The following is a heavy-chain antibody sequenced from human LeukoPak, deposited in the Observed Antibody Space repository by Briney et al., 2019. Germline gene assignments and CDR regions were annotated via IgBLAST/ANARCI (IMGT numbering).Heavy chain of an antibody. CDR2: ISGSGGST. J-gene: IGHJ4*02. V-gene: IGHV3-23*01. D-gene: IGHD3-22*01. Sequence: PGGSLRLSCAASGFTFSTYAMSWVRQAPGKGLEWVSAISGSGGSTYYADSVKGRFAISRDNSKNTLYLQMNSLRAEDTAVYYCAKTGSGYYFFDYWGQGTLVTVSS. CDR3: AKTGSGYYFFDY. CDR1: GFTFSTYA.